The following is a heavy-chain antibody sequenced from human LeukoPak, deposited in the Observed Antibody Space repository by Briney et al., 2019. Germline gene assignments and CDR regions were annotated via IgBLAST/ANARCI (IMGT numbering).Heavy chain of an antibody. CDR1: GYTFTGYY. Sequence: ASVKVSCKASGYTFTGYYMHWMRQAPGQGLEWMGWINPNSGGTNYAQKFQGRVTMTRDTSISTAYMELSRLRSDDTAVYYCAREGEYSSGSNWFDPWGQGTLVTVSS. CDR2: INPNSGGT. V-gene: IGHV1-2*02. D-gene: IGHD6-19*01. J-gene: IGHJ5*02. CDR3: AREGEYSSGSNWFDP.